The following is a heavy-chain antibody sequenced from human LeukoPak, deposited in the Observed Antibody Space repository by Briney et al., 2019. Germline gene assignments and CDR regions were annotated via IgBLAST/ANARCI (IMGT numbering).Heavy chain of an antibody. CDR1: GYTFTGYY. V-gene: IGHV1-2*02. Sequence: GASVKVSCKASGYTFTGYYMHWMRQAPGQGLEWMGSINPNTGGTNCAQKFQGRVTMTRDTSISTAYMELSRLTSDDTAVYYCARKSVGDPWDNWGQGTLVTVSS. CDR3: ARKSVGDPWDN. D-gene: IGHD3-10*01. J-gene: IGHJ4*02. CDR2: INPNTGGT.